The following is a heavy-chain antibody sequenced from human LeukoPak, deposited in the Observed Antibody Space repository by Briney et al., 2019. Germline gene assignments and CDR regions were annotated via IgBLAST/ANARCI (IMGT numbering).Heavy chain of an antibody. V-gene: IGHV4-61*01. D-gene: IGHD6-19*01. CDR3: ARQSGSGWFSWFDP. CDR2: IYYNGNT. J-gene: IGHJ5*02. Sequence: SETLSLTCTVSGGSISSGSYYWSWIRQPPGKGLEWIGYIYYNGNTNYSPSLKSRVTMSVDTSRNQFSLKLSSVTAADTAVYYCARQSGSGWFSWFDPWGQGTLVTVSS. CDR1: GGSISSGSYY.